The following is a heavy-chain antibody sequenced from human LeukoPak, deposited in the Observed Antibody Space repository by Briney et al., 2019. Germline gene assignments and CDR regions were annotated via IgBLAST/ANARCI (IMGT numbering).Heavy chain of an antibody. J-gene: IGHJ4*02. CDR1: GYTFTSYY. CDR3: ARSQGLAVAGTRKVLGY. D-gene: IGHD6-19*01. CDR2: INPSGGST. V-gene: IGHV1-46*01. Sequence: ASVKVSCKASGYTFTSYYMHWVRQAPGQGLEWMGIINPSGGSTSYAQKFQGRVTMTRDTSTSTVYMELSSLRSEDTAVYYYARSQGLAVAGTRKVLGYWGQGTLVTVSS.